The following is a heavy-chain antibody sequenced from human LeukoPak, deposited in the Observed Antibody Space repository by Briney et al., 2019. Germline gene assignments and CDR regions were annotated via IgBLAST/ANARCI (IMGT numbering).Heavy chain of an antibody. V-gene: IGHV5-51*01. Sequence: GESLKISCKGSGYSFTSYWIGWVRQMPGKGLEWMGIIYPGDSDTRYSPSFQGQVTISADKSISTAYLQWSSLKASDTAMYYCARPSELYDIGGFVNAFDIWGQGTMVTVSS. CDR2: IYPGDSDT. CDR1: GYSFTSYW. CDR3: ARPSELYDIGGFVNAFDI. J-gene: IGHJ3*02. D-gene: IGHD3-22*01.